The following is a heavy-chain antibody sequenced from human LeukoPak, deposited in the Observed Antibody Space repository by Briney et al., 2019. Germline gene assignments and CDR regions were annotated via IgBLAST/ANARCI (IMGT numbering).Heavy chain of an antibody. Sequence: SETLSRTCAVYGGSFSGYYWSWIRQPPGKGLEWIGEINGSASTNYNPSLKSRVTISLDTSKNQFSLKLSSVTAADTAVYYCARIGYDTTGYGRKMDYWGQGALVTVSS. J-gene: IGHJ4*02. D-gene: IGHD3-22*01. CDR3: ARIGYDTTGYGRKMDY. CDR1: GGSFSGYY. V-gene: IGHV4-34*01. CDR2: INGSAST.